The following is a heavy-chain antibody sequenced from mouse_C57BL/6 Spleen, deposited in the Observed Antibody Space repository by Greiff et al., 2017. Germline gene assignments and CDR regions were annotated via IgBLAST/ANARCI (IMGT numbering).Heavy chain of an antibody. Sequence: EVQGVESGGDLVQPGGSLKLSCAASGFTFSSYGMSWVRQTPDKRLEWVATISSGGSYTSSPDSVKGRFTISRDNAKNTLYLQMSSLKSEDTAMYYCARQGGDYDYDEEGFDYWGQGTTLTVSS. CDR3: ARQGGDYDYDEEGFDY. V-gene: IGHV5-6*01. D-gene: IGHD2-4*01. CDR1: GFTFSSYG. CDR2: ISSGGSYT. J-gene: IGHJ2*01.